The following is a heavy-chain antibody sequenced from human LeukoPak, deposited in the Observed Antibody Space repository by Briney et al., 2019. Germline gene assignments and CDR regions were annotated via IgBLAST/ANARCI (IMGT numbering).Heavy chain of an antibody. CDR1: GFPLSSYA. CDR3: AKNGDRGAYCTGGTCYPYFYYYMDV. J-gene: IGHJ6*03. V-gene: IGHV3-23*01. Sequence: PGGSLRLSCAVSGFPLSSYAMSWVRQAPGKGLEWVSATSSSDAGTYYADSVRGRFTISRDNSKNTLYLQMNSLRAEDTAIYYCAKNGDRGAYCTGGTCYPYFYYYMDVWGKGTTVTI. D-gene: IGHD2-15*01. CDR2: TSSSDAGT.